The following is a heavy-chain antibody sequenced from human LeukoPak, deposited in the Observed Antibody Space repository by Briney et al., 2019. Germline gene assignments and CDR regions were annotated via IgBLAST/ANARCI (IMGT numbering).Heavy chain of an antibody. CDR2: ISSSSSYI. CDR3: ARVLGYCGGDCYP. J-gene: IGHJ5*02. V-gene: IGHV3-21*01. Sequence: GGSLRLSCAASGFTFSGYSMNWVRQAPGKGLEWVSSISSSSSYIYYADSVKGRFTISRDNAKNSLYLQVNSLRAEDTAVYYCARVLGYCGGDCYPWGQGTLVTVSS. CDR1: GFTFSGYS. D-gene: IGHD2-21*02.